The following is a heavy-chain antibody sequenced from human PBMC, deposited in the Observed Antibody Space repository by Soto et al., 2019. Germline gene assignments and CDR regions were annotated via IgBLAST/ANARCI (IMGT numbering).Heavy chain of an antibody. J-gene: IGHJ4*02. CDR2: IYWDADK. CDR3: AYILEGCKWNSGDCDY. V-gene: IGHV2-5*02. CDR1: GFSLNTHGVG. D-gene: IGHD1-7*01. Sequence: QITLKESGPTLVKPTQTLTLTCTFSGFSLNTHGVGVGWIRQPPGKALEWLGFIYWDADKRYSPSLKSRVIITKYSSKSQVVLTLTNMGSGDTAANYCAYILEGCKWNSGDCDYWGRGTLVNVSS.